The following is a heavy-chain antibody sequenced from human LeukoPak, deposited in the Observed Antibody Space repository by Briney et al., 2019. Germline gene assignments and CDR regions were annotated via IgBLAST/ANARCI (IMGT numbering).Heavy chain of an antibody. CDR3: ARSAAIRDYYYYGMDV. Sequence: PSETLSLTCTVSGGSISSYYWSWIRQPPGKGLEWIGYFFYSESPNYSPSLKSRVTISVNTSKKQFSLKLSSVSAADTAVYYCARSAAIRDYYYYGMDVWGQGTTVTVSS. V-gene: IGHV4-59*08. CDR1: GGSISSYY. CDR2: FFYSESP. D-gene: IGHD2-2*02. J-gene: IGHJ6*02.